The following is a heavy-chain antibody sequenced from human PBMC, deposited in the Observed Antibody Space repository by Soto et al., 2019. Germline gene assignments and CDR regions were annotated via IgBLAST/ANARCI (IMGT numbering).Heavy chain of an antibody. V-gene: IGHV3-33*06. D-gene: IGHD3-3*01. CDR3: AKGKANTVFGVDTLFDY. J-gene: IGHJ4*02. CDR1: GFTFSSYG. CDR2: IWYDGSNK. Sequence: HPGGSLRLSCAASGFTFSSYGMHWVRQAPGKGLEWVAVIWYDGSNKYYADSVKGRFTISRDNSKNTLYLQMNSLRAEDTAVYYCAKGKANTVFGVDTLFDYWGQGTLVTVSS.